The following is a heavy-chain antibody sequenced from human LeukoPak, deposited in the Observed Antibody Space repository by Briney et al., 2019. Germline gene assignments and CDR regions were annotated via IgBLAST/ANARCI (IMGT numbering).Heavy chain of an antibody. J-gene: IGHJ4*02. V-gene: IGHV3-53*01. Sequence: PGGSLRLSCAASGFTFSSNYMSWVRQAPGKGLDGFSVIYSGGSTYYADSVTGRFTISRDNSKNTLYLQMNSLRAEDTAVYYCARVERWLQFSLIDYWGQGTLVTVSS. CDR1: GFTFSSNY. CDR3: ARVERWLQFSLIDY. D-gene: IGHD5-24*01. CDR2: IYSGGST.